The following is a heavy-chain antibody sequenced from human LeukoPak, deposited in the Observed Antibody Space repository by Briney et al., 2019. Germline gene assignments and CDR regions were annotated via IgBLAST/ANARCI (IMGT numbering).Heavy chain of an antibody. D-gene: IGHD3-22*01. CDR3: ARSADRSGYFREITLYYFDY. CDR2: ISNRGSTI. V-gene: IGHV3-11*01. Sequence: GGSLRLSCAASGFTFSDFYMTWIRQAPGKGLEWVSYISNRGSTIHYADSGRGRFTISRDNAKKSLYLQMNSLRAEDTAVYYCARSADRSGYFREITLYYFDYWGQGTLVTVSS. J-gene: IGHJ4*02. CDR1: GFTFSDFY.